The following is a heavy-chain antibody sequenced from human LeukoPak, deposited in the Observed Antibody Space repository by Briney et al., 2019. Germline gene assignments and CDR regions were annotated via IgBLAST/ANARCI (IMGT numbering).Heavy chain of an antibody. Sequence: GGSLRLSCAASGFTFSDYAITWVRQAPGRGLEWVSSISGSGGSTYYADSVKGRFSISRDNSKNTLYLQMNSLRDEDTAVYYCAKERGSWVPNYFDCWGQGTLVTVSS. V-gene: IGHV3-23*01. CDR3: AKERGSWVPNYFDC. D-gene: IGHD6-13*01. CDR2: ISGSGGST. J-gene: IGHJ4*02. CDR1: GFTFSDYA.